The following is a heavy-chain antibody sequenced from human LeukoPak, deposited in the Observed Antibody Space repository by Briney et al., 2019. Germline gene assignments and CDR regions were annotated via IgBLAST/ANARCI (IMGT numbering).Heavy chain of an antibody. D-gene: IGHD3-10*01. Sequence: SETLSLTCTVSGGSISSYYWSWIRQPPGKGLEWIGYIYYSGSTNYNPSLKSRATISVDTSKNQFSLKLSSVTAADTAVYYCARAPGYYGSGNWFDPWGQGTLVTVSS. CDR1: GGSISSYY. J-gene: IGHJ5*02. CDR2: IYYSGST. CDR3: ARAPGYYGSGNWFDP. V-gene: IGHV4-59*01.